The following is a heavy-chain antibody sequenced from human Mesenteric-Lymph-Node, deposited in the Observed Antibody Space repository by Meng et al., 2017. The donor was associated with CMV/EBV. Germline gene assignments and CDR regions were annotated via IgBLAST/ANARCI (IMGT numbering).Heavy chain of an antibody. J-gene: IGHJ5*02. CDR3: TRPKDNWFDP. CDR2: IRRKANSYAT. V-gene: IGHV3-73*01. Sequence: CAASGFTLGGSAMHWVRQASGKGLEWVGRIRRKANSYATAYAASVKGRFTISRDDSKNTAYLQMNSLKTEDTAVYYCTRPKDNWFDPWGQGTLVTVSS. CDR1: GFTLGGSA.